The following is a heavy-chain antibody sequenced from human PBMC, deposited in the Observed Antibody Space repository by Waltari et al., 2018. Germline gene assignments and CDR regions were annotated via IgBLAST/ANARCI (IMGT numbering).Heavy chain of an antibody. Sequence: EVQLVESGGGLVQPGGSLRLSCAASGFTFSSYEMNWVRQAPGQGLEGVSYISSSGSTIYYADSVKGRFTISRDNAKNSLYLQMNSLRAEDTAVYYCAGGEWEGDIDYWGQGTLVTVSS. CDR2: ISSSGSTI. D-gene: IGHD1-26*01. CDR1: GFTFSSYE. CDR3: AGGEWEGDIDY. J-gene: IGHJ4*02. V-gene: IGHV3-48*03.